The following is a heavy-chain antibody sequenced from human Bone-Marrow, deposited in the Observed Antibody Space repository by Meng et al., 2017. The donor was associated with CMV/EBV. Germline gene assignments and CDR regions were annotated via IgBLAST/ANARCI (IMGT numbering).Heavy chain of an antibody. Sequence: GESLKISCAASGFTFSSYAMHWVRQAPGKGLEWVAVISYDGSNKYYADSVKGRFTISRDNSKNTLYLQMNSLRAEDTAVYYCARDQLRGNTMVRGVIPWFDPWGQGTLVTVSS. CDR1: GFTFSSYA. CDR2: ISYDGSNK. V-gene: IGHV3-30*04. D-gene: IGHD3-10*01. CDR3: ARDQLRGNTMVRGVIPWFDP. J-gene: IGHJ5*02.